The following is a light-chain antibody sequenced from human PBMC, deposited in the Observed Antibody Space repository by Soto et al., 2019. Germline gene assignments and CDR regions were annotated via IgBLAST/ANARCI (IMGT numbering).Light chain of an antibody. CDR3: QQYNDWPLT. Sequence: IVMTQSPATLSVSPGERATLSCRASQSVSYNLAWYQQKPGQAPRLLIYGAYTRATGMPARFSGSGSGTEFTLTISSLQSEDVAVYYCQQYNDWPLTFGQGTKVEIK. J-gene: IGKJ1*01. CDR2: GAY. V-gene: IGKV3-15*01. CDR1: QSVSYN.